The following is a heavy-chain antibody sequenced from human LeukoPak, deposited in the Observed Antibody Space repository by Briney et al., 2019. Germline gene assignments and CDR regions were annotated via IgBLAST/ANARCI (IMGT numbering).Heavy chain of an antibody. V-gene: IGHV3-30*18. J-gene: IGHJ6*03. D-gene: IGHD3-3*01. CDR2: ISYDGSNK. CDR1: GFTFSSFD. CDR3: AKDYTISSYYMDV. Sequence: GGSLRLSCAASGFTFSSFDMHWVLQAPGKGLEWVAVISYDGSNKYYADSVKGRFTISRDNSKNTLYLQMNSLRAEDTAVYYCAKDYTISSYYMDVWGKGTTVTVSS.